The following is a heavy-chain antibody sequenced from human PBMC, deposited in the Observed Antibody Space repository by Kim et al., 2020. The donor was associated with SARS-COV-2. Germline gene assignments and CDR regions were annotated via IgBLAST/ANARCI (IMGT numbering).Heavy chain of an antibody. CDR2: K. CDR3: ARVASYYYGMDV. J-gene: IGHJ6*02. Sequence: KYYAEATKGRFTISRDNAKNSLYLQRNSLRAEVTAGYYCARVASYYYGMDVWGQGTTVTVSS. V-gene: IGHV3-33*01.